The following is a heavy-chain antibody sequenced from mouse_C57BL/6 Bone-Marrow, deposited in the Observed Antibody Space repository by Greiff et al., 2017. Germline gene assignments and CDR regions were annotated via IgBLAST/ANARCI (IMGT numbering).Heavy chain of an antibody. CDR2: IRSKSNNYAT. D-gene: IGHD1-1*01. J-gene: IGHJ1*03. CDR3: VRDYYGSSYWYFDV. Sequence: DVKLVESGGGLVQPKGSLKLSCAASGFSFNTYAMNWVRQAPGKGLEWVARIRSKSNNYATYYADSVKDRFTISRDDSESMLYLQMNNLKTEDTAMYYCVRDYYGSSYWYFDVWGTGTTVTVSS. CDR1: GFSFNTYA. V-gene: IGHV10-1*01.